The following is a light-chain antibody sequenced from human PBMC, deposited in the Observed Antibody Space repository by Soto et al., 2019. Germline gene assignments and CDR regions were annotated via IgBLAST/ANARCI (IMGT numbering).Light chain of an antibody. J-gene: IGKJ1*01. CDR2: KAS. CDR1: QSISSW. CDR3: QQYNSYPWT. Sequence: DIQMTQSPSTLSASVGDRVTITCRASQSISSWLAWYQQKPGKAPKLLIYKASSLGSGVPSSFSGSESGTEFTLTISSLQPDDFATYYCQQYNSYPWTFGQGTKVDIK. V-gene: IGKV1-5*03.